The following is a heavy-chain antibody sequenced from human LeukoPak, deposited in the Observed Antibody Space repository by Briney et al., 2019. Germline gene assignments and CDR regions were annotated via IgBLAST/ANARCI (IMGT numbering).Heavy chain of an antibody. D-gene: IGHD2/OR15-2a*01. CDR3: AGSGYYCHDH. Sequence: SETLSLTSVASGGSITRTWWTWVRNPPGKGLEWIGEIYHSGNTNYNPSLKSRVTISVDKSKNQFSLKLSSVTAADTAVYYCAGSGYYCHDHWGQGILVTVSS. V-gene: IGHV4/OR15-8*01. CDR1: GGSITRTW. CDR2: IYHSGNT. J-gene: IGHJ4*02.